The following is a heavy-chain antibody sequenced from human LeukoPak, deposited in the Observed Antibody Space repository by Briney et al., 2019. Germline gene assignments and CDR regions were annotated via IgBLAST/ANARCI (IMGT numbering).Heavy chain of an antibody. CDR3: ARNVTAGFFDY. CDR1: GSSITSNYF. D-gene: IGHD1-1*01. Sequence: SETLSLTCAVSGSSITSNYFWAWFRQPPGKGLEWIATGYHSWGIYFNPSLKSRVSISLDASNNQFFLKLASVTAADTAIYYCARNVTAGFFDYWGQGILITVSS. CDR2: GYHSWGI. J-gene: IGHJ4*02. V-gene: IGHV4-38-2*01.